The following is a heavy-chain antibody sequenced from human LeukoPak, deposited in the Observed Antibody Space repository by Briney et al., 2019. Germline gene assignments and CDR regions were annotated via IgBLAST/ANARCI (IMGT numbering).Heavy chain of an antibody. D-gene: IGHD3-22*01. CDR3: VRDSSGYYPIFDY. CDR1: GASISSGYY. J-gene: IGHJ4*02. V-gene: IGHV4-38-2*02. CDR2: MYDSGRT. Sequence: SETLSLTCTVSGASISSGYYWGWIRQPPGKGLEWIGSMYDSGRTYYSPSLKSRVTISVDTSKNQFSLKLSSVTAADTAVYYCVRDSSGYYPIFDYWGQGTLVTVSS.